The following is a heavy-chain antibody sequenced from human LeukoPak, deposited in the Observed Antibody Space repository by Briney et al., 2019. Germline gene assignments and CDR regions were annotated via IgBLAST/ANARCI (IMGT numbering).Heavy chain of an antibody. CDR3: AKDSRTTYDSSWLYYFDS. J-gene: IGHJ4*02. D-gene: IGHD6-13*01. V-gene: IGHV3-23*01. Sequence: GGSLRLSCAASGFTFSNYWMHWVGQAPGKGLEWVSATIGSGESTYNADSVKGRFTISRDNSKNTLYLQMNRLRAEDTAVYYCAKDSRTTYDSSWLYYFDSWGQGTLVTVSS. CDR2: TIGSGEST. CDR1: GFTFSNYW.